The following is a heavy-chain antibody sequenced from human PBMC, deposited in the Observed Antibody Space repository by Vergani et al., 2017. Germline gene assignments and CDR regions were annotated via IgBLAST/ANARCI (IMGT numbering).Heavy chain of an antibody. CDR3: AKDRYYLGSGSYPYFYYYGLDV. J-gene: IGHJ6*02. CDR1: GFSFRGHG. Sequence: QVHLVESGGGVVQPGRSLTLSCVASGFSFRGHGMHWVRQAPGKGLEWVAMISYDGDRRDYGDFAKGRFTISRDSSKTVYLQMNSLRVEDTAMYFCAKDRYYLGSGSYPYFYYYGLDVGGQGTAVTVSS. V-gene: IGHV3-30*18. D-gene: IGHD3-10*01. CDR2: ISYDGDRR.